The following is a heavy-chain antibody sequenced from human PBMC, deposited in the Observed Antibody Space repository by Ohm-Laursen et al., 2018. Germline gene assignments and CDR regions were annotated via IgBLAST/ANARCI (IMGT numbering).Heavy chain of an antibody. CDR2: ITSSSSYI. CDR1: GFTFSSYI. CDR3: AKRDVSNYHCFDS. V-gene: IGHV3-21*04. J-gene: IGHJ4*02. Sequence: SLRLSCAASGFTFSSYIMTWVRQAPGKGLEWVSSITSSSSYIYLADSVKGRFTISRDNSKNTLYLQMNSLRAEDTAVYYCAKRDVSNYHCFDSWGQGTLVTVSS. D-gene: IGHD4-11*01.